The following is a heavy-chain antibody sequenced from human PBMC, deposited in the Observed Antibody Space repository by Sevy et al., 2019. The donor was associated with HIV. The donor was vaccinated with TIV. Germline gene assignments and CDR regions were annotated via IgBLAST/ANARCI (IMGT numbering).Heavy chain of an antibody. D-gene: IGHD2-2*02. V-gene: IGHV1-69*13. CDR2: IIPIFGTA. CDR3: ARDATGYCSSTSCYKRLSLYNWFDP. CDR1: GGTFSSYA. J-gene: IGHJ5*02. Sequence: ASVKVSCKASGGTFSSYAISWVRQAPGQGLEWMGGIIPIFGTANYAQKFQGRVTITADESTSTAYMELSSLRSEDTAVYDCARDATGYCSSTSCYKRLSLYNWFDPWGQGTLVTVSS.